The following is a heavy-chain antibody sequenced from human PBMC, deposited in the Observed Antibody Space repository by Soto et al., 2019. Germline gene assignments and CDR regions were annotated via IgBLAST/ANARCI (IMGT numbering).Heavy chain of an antibody. Sequence: SETLSLTCTVSGGSISSYYWSWIRQSAGQGLEWIGRIYPGGSTNYNPSLKSRVTISVDTSKNQFSLKLSSVTAADTAVYYCASMYYYDTSGSGPLWGQGTLVTVSS. CDR2: IYPGGST. J-gene: IGHJ4*02. CDR3: ASMYYYDTSGSGPL. CDR1: GGSISSYY. D-gene: IGHD3-22*01. V-gene: IGHV4-4*07.